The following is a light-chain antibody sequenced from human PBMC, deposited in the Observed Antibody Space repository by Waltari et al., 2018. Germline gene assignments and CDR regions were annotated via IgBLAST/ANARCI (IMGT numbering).Light chain of an antibody. J-gene: IGKJ1*01. CDR1: QSPLHSNGRSG. Sequence: DIVMTQSPLSLSVTPGEPASVSCRSSQSPLHSNGRSGLDWYLQKPGQSPQLLIYLGSYRASGVPDRFSGSGSGTDFTLKISRVEAEDVGVYYCMQSLQSPWTFGQGTKVEIK. CDR3: MQSLQSPWT. V-gene: IGKV2-28*01. CDR2: LGS.